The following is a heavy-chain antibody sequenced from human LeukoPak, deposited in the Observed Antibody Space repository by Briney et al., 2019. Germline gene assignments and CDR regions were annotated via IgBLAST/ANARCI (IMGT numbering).Heavy chain of an antibody. J-gene: IGHJ2*01. CDR3: ARGVTMIVVVIHDWYFDL. D-gene: IGHD3-22*01. V-gene: IGHV4-39*01. Sequence: SETLSLTCTVSGGSISSSSYYWGWIRQPPGKGLEWIGSIYYSRSTYYNPSLKSRVTISVDTSKNQFSLKLSSVTAADTAVYYCARGVTMIVVVIHDWYFDLWGRGTLVTVSS. CDR1: GGSISSSSYY. CDR2: IYYSRST.